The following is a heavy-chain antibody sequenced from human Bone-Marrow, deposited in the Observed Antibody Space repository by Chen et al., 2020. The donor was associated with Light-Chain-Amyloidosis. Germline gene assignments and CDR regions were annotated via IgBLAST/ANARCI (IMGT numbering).Heavy chain of an antibody. CDR1: GFSFNNPW. D-gene: IGHD3-10*01. CDR3: ARGLFGSGSALPLDF. J-gene: IGHJ4*02. Sequence: EVQLVESGGALVPPGGSLRLSGKASGFSFNNPWIHWVRHAPGKGLEWVSRINSDGHVTTYADSVKGRVAISRENAKHTLYLQMNNLRAEDTATYYCARGLFGSGSALPLDFWGEGTLVTVSS. CDR2: INSDGHVT. V-gene: IGHV3-74*03.